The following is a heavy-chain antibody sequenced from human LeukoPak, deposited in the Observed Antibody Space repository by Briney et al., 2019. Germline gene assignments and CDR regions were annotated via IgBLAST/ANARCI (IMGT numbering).Heavy chain of an antibody. J-gene: IGHJ4*02. CDR3: TRDFDY. V-gene: IGHV3-73*01. CDR1: GFTFSGSA. CDR2: IRSKANSYAT. Sequence: PGRSLRLSCAASGFTFSGSAMHWVRQAFGKGLEWVGRIRSKANSYATAYAASVKGRFTISRDDSKNTACLQMNSLKTEDTAVYYCTRDFDYWGQGTLVTVSS.